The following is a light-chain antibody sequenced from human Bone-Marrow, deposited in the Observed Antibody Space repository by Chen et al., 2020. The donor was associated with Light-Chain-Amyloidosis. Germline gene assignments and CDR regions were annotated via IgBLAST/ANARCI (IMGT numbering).Light chain of an antibody. CDR2: DVS. V-gene: IGLV2-11*01. J-gene: IGLJ1*01. CDR1: SSDVGGYDF. CDR3: CSYAGSYSLYV. Sequence: QAALTQPRSVSGSPGQPVSISCTGTSSDVGGYDFVSWYQKHPVKAPKLMIYDVSKRPAGVPDRSSGSKSGNASSLTISGLQADDGADYYYCSYAGSYSLYVFGSGTKVTVL.